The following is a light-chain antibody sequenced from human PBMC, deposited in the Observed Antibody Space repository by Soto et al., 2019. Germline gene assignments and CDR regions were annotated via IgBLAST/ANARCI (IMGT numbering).Light chain of an antibody. J-gene: IGLJ7*01. V-gene: IGLV4-69*01. CDR1: SGHSSYA. CDR3: QTWGTGIQAV. CDR2: LNSDGSH. Sequence: QPVLTQSPSASASLGASVKLTCTLSSGHSSYAIAWHQQQPEKGPRYLMKLNSDGSHNKGDGIPDRFSGSSSGAERYLTISSLQSGDEADYYCQTWGTGIQAVFGGGTQLTVL.